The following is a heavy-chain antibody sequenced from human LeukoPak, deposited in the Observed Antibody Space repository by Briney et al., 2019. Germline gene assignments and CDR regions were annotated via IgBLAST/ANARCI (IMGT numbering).Heavy chain of an antibody. Sequence: GGSLRLSCSASGFTFSSYTMTWVRQAPGKGLEWVSTVSSSDSSSYYADSVKGRFTISRDNSKNTLYLQMNSLRAEDTAVYYCAKGRGYCSGGSCYSDYWGQGTLVTVSS. V-gene: IGHV3-23*01. CDR2: VSSSDSSS. CDR1: GFTFSSYT. J-gene: IGHJ4*02. CDR3: AKGRGYCSGGSCYSDY. D-gene: IGHD2-15*01.